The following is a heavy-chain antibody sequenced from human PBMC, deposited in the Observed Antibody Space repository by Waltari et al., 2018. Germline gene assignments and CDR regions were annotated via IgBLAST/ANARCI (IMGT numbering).Heavy chain of an antibody. J-gene: IGHJ6*02. V-gene: IGHV4-39*07. CDR1: GGSISSSSYY. CDR3: TGLAIYYYGMDV. CDR2: IYYSGST. Sequence: QLQLQESGPGLVKPSETLSLTCTVSGGSISSSSYYWGWIRQPPGKGLEWIGSIYYSGSTYYNPSLKSRVTTSVDTSKNQFSLKLSSVTAADTAVYYCTGLAIYYYGMDVWGQGTTVTVSS.